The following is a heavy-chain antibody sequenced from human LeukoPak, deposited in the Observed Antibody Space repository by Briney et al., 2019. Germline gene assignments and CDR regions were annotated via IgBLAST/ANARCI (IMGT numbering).Heavy chain of an antibody. CDR2: ISGSGGST. CDR1: GFTFSSYA. Sequence: PGGSLRLSCAASGFTFSSYAMSWVRQAPGKGLEWVSAISGSGGSTYYADSVKGRFTISRDNSKNTLYLQMNSLRAEDTAVYYCAKASGSYQVYGMGVWGQGTTVTVSS. CDR3: AKASGSYQVYGMGV. D-gene: IGHD3-10*01. J-gene: IGHJ6*02. V-gene: IGHV3-23*01.